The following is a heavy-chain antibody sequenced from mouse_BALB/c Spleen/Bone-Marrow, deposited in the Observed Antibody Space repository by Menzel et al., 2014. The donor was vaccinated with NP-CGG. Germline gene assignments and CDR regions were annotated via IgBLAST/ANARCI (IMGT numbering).Heavy chain of an antibody. CDR1: GYTFSRYW. Sequence: QVQLKQSGAELMKPGAPVKISCKATGYTFSRYWIEWVKQRPGHGLEWIGEILPGSGSTNYNEKFKGKATFTADTSSNTAYMQLSSLTSEDSAVYYCARWGYGSSYVGYFDVWGAGTTVTVSS. CDR3: ARWGYGSSYVGYFDV. V-gene: IGHV1-9*01. J-gene: IGHJ1*01. CDR2: ILPGSGST. D-gene: IGHD1-1*01.